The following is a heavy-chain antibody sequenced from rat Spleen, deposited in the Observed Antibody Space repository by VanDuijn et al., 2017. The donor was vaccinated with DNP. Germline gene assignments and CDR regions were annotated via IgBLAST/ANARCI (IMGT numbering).Heavy chain of an antibody. D-gene: IGHD4-3*01. V-gene: IGHV3-3*01. CDR2: INSAGST. CDR1: GYSITSGYG. Sequence: EVQLQESGPGLVKPSQSLSLTCSVTGYSITSGYGWNWIRKFPGNKLEWMGYINSAGSTNYNPPLKSQITITRDTSKNQFFLQLTSVTTEDTATYYCARWGFGGTPFDYWGQGVMVTVSS. J-gene: IGHJ2*01. CDR3: ARWGFGGTPFDY.